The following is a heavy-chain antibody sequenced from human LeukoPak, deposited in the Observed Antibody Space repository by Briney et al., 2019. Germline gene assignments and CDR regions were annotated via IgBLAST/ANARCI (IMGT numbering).Heavy chain of an antibody. CDR2: INPNSGGT. J-gene: IGHJ2*01. Sequence: ALVKVSCKASGYTFTCYYMHWVRQAPGQGLEWMGRINPNSGGTNYAQKFQGRVTMTRDTSISTAYMELSRLRSDDTAVYYCARIWVRQGYWYFDLWGRGTLVTVSS. V-gene: IGHV1-2*06. CDR1: GYTFTCYY. D-gene: IGHD3-10*01. CDR3: ARIWVRQGYWYFDL.